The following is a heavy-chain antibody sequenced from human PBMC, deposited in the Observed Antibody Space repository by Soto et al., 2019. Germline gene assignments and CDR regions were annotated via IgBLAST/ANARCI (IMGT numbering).Heavy chain of an antibody. CDR3: VRDGGASPYDY. V-gene: IGHV3-66*01. Sequence: GGSLRLSCAASGFTVSSHYMSWVRQAPGKGLEWVSVISGGGSTNYADSVKGRFTISRDNFKNTLYLQMNSLRADDTGLYYCVRDGGASPYDYWGPGTLVTVSS. D-gene: IGHD1-26*01. J-gene: IGHJ4*02. CDR2: ISGGGST. CDR1: GFTVSSHY.